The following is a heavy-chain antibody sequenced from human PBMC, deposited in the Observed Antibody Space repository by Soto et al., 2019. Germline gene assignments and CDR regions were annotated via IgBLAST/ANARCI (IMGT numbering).Heavy chain of an antibody. D-gene: IGHD6-19*01. CDR1: GFTFSSYA. V-gene: IGHV3-23*01. Sequence: PGGSLRLSCAASGFTFSSYAMSWVRQAPGKGLEWASAISGSGGSTYYADSVKGRFTISRDNAKNTLYLQMNSLRAEDTAVYYCARGIAVAAGTGYSSGWYLGGAFDIWGQGTMVTVSS. CDR2: ISGSGGST. CDR3: ARGIAVAAGTGYSSGWYLGGAFDI. J-gene: IGHJ3*02.